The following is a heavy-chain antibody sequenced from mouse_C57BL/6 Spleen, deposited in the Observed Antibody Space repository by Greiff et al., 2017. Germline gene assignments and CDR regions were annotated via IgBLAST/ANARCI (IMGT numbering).Heavy chain of an antibody. CDR3: ARDDSWFAY. V-gene: IGHV1-54*01. CDR2: INPGSGGT. D-gene: IGHD2-4*01. J-gene: IGHJ3*01. Sequence: QVQLKESGAELVRPGTSVKVSCKASGYAFTNYLIEWVKQRPGQGLERIGVINPGSGGTNYNEKFKGKATLTADKSSSTAYMQLSSLTSEDSAVYFCARDDSWFAYWGQGTLVTVSA. CDR1: GYAFTNYL.